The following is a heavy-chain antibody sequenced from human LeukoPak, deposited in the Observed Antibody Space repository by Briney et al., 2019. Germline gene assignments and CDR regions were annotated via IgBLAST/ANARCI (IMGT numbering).Heavy chain of an antibody. J-gene: IGHJ5*02. CDR2: ISGSGGST. D-gene: IGHD6-13*01. Sequence: PGGSLRLSCAASGFTFSSYAVSWVRQAPGKGLEWVSAISGSGGSTYYADSVKGRFTISRDNSKNTLYLQMNSLRAEDTAVYYCAKDRSPGYSSSWYGWFDPWGQGTLVTVSS. CDR1: GFTFSSYA. V-gene: IGHV3-23*01. CDR3: AKDRSPGYSSSWYGWFDP.